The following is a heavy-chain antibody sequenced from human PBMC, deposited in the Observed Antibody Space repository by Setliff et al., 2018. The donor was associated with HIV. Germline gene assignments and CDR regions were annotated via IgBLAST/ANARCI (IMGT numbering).Heavy chain of an antibody. CDR2: IYHSGST. V-gene: IGHV4-39*01. Sequence: SETLSLTCTVSGGSISSTNYFWGWIRQPPGKGLEWIGSIYHSGSTYYNPSLKSRVTISVDTSKNQFSLKLNSVTAADRAVYYCARHSSDVMIFGVVPSNWFDPWGQGTLVTVSS. CDR3: ARHSSDVMIFGVVPSNWFDP. D-gene: IGHD3-3*01. J-gene: IGHJ5*02. CDR1: GGSISSTNYF.